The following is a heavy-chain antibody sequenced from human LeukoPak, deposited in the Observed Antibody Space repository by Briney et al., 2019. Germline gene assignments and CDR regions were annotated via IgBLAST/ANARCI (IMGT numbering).Heavy chain of an antibody. D-gene: IGHD2-15*01. CDR1: GYTFTSYD. J-gene: IGHJ5*02. CDR3: ARPAEDRYCSGGSCYSDDNWFDP. V-gene: IGHV1-8*01. Sequence: GASVKVSCKASGYTFTSYDINWVRQATGQGLEWMGWMNPNSGNTGYAQKFQGRVTMTRNTSISTAYMELSSLRSEDTAVYYCARPAEDRYCSGGSCYSDDNWFDPWGQGTLVTVSS. CDR2: MNPNSGNT.